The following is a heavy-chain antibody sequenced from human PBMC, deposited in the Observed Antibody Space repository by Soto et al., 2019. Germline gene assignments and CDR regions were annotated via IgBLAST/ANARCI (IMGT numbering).Heavy chain of an antibody. CDR2: IKHDGSDK. V-gene: IGHV3-7*01. D-gene: IGHD2-2*01. CDR1: GFTFSSYW. Sequence: EVQLVESGGDLVQPGGSLRLSCEASGFTFSSYWMSWVRQAPGKGLEWVANIKHDGSDKYYVGSVKGRFTISRDNAKNSLYLRMNRLRDEDTAVCSCAREVPAAPSRGPYYYGMDVWGHGTTVNVSS. CDR3: AREVPAAPSRGPYYYGMDV. J-gene: IGHJ6*02.